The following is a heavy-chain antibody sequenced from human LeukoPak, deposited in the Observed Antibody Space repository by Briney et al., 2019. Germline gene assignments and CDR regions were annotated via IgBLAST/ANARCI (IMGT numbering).Heavy chain of an antibody. CDR3: ARGMDIVVVVAAIAPAFDI. Sequence: GSSVKVSCKASGGTFSSYAISWVRQAPGQGLEWMGEIIPIFGTANYAQKFQGRVTITADESTSTAYMELSSLRSEDTAVYYCARGMDIVVVVAAIAPAFDIWGQGTMVTVSS. J-gene: IGHJ3*02. D-gene: IGHD2-15*01. V-gene: IGHV1-69*01. CDR2: IIPIFGTA. CDR1: GGTFSSYA.